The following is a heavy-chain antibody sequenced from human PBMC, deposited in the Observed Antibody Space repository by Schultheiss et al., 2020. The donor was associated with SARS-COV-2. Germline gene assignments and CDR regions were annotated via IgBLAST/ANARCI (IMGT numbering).Heavy chain of an antibody. CDR3: ARAGYSYGYAFDI. CDR2: IYYSGST. Sequence: SETLSLTCTVSGYSISSGYYWGWIRQPPGKGLEWIGSIYYSGSTYYNPSLKSRVTISVDTSKNQFSLKLSSVTAADTAVYYCARAGYSYGYAFDIWGQGTMVTVSS. J-gene: IGHJ3*02. V-gene: IGHV4-38-2*02. CDR1: GYSISSGYY. D-gene: IGHD5-18*01.